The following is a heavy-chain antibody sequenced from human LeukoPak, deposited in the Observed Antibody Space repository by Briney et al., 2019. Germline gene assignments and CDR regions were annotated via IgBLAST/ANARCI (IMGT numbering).Heavy chain of an antibody. CDR1: GYTLTELF. CDR3: AASIAVAGFFDY. D-gene: IGHD6-19*01. J-gene: IGHJ4*02. Sequence: GASVKVSCKVSGYTLTELFMHWVRQAPGKGLEWMGGFDPEDGETIYAQKFQGRVTMTEDTSTDTAYMELSSLRSEDTAVYYCAASIAVAGFFDYWGQGALVTVSS. CDR2: FDPEDGET. V-gene: IGHV1-24*01.